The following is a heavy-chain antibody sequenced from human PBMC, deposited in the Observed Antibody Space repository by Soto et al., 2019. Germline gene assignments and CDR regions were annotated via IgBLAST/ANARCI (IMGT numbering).Heavy chain of an antibody. J-gene: IGHJ3*01. CDR2: MSGSSSTT. CDR3: GKDPNGDYVGGFEF. CDR1: GLTFSNYA. Sequence: PGGSLRLSCATSGLTFSNYAMSWVRQAPGGGLEWVSSMSGSSSTTYYADSVRGRFTTSRDRSKNTLYLQMSSLRAEDTAVYFCGKDPNGDYVGGFEFWGPGTMVTVSS. D-gene: IGHD4-17*01. V-gene: IGHV3-23*01.